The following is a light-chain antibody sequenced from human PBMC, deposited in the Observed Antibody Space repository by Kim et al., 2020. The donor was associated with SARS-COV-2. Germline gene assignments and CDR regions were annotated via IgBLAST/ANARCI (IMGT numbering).Light chain of an antibody. V-gene: IGLV2-14*03. CDR2: DIS. J-gene: IGLJ1*01. CDR1: SSDVGYCDD. CDR3: CTHARGSTYV. Sequence: GQSITISCTGTSSDVGYCDDVSWYQQHPDKVPKLIISDISKRPSGVSRHFSGSESRNTAYLTISGLQNEDEADYYCCTHARGSTYVFGTGTKVTVL.